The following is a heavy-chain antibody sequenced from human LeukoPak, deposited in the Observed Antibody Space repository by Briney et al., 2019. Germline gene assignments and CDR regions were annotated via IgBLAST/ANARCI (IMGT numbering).Heavy chain of an antibody. D-gene: IGHD3-16*02. V-gene: IGHV4-31*03. CDR1: GGSISSGGYY. CDR2: IYYSGST. J-gene: IGHJ4*02. Sequence: SETLSLTCTVSGGSISSGGYYWSWIRQHPGKGLEWIGYIYYSGSTYYNPSLKSRVTISVDTSKNQFSLKLSSVAAADTAVYFCARSGDYVWGSYRYFDYWGQGTLVTVSS. CDR3: ARSGDYVWGSYRYFDY.